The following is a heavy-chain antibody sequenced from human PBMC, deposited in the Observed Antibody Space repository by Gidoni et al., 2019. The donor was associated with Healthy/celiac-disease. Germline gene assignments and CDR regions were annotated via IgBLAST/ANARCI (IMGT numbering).Heavy chain of an antibody. V-gene: IGHV1-8*01. CDR3: ARGRRRWELLLSYYGMDV. Sequence: SGAEVKKPGASAKVSCKASGYTFTSYDINWVRQATGQGLEWMGWMNPNSGNTGYAQKFQGRVTMTRNTSISTAYMELSSLRSEDTAVYYCARGRRRWELLLSYYGMDVWGQGTTVTVSS. J-gene: IGHJ6*02. CDR2: MNPNSGNT. CDR1: GYTFTSYD. D-gene: IGHD1-26*01.